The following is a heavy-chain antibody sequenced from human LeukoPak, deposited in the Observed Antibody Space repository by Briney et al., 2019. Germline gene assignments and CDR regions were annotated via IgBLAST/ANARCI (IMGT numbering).Heavy chain of an antibody. Sequence: VSVKVSFKASGYTFTDYYMHWVRQAPGQGLEWMGWINPNSGGTNYAQKFQGRVTMTRDTSISTAYMELSRLRSDDTAVYYCARGLYAIANYVEDAFEIWGQGTMVTVSS. CDR1: GYTFTDYY. J-gene: IGHJ3*02. CDR2: INPNSGGT. CDR3: ARGLYAIANYVEDAFEI. V-gene: IGHV1-2*02. D-gene: IGHD4/OR15-4a*01.